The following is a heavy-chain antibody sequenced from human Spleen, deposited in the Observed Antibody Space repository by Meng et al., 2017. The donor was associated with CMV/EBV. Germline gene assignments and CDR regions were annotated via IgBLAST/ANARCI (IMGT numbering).Heavy chain of an antibody. D-gene: IGHD6-6*01. CDR1: GFTFSSYA. J-gene: IGHJ6*02. CDR3: ARVGHYGSSVPIYYGMDV. CDR2: ISYDGTTQ. V-gene: IGHV3-30-3*01. Sequence: GGSLRLSCAASGFTFSSYAMHWVRQAPGKGLEWVTIISYDGTTQYYADSVKGRFTISRDNSKNTVYLQMNSLRAEDTAVYYCARVGHYGSSVPIYYGMDVWGQGTTVTVSS.